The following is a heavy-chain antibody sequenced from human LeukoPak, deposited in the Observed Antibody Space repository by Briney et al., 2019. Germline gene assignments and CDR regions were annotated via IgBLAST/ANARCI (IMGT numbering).Heavy chain of an antibody. CDR2: INHSGST. CDR1: GGSFSGYY. Sequence: PSETLSLTCAVYGGSFSGYYWSWIRQPPGKGLEWIGEINHSGSTNYNPSLKSRVTISVDTSKNQFSLKLSSVTAADTAVYYCARGDDSSGYLFDYWGQGTLVTVSS. D-gene: IGHD3-22*01. V-gene: IGHV4-34*01. CDR3: ARGDDSSGYLFDY. J-gene: IGHJ4*02.